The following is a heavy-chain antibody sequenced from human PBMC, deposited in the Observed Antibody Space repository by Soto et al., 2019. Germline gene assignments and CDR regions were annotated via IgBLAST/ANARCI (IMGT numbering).Heavy chain of an antibody. V-gene: IGHV2-70*01. D-gene: IGHD3-10*01. CDR3: ARSRGSGSYGYYGMDV. J-gene: IGHJ6*02. CDR2: IDWGDDK. CDR1: GFSLSTRGMC. Sequence: SRPTLVDPTQTLTLTCSFSGFSLSTRGMCVSWIRQPPGKALEWLALIDWGDDKYYSTSLKTRLTISKDTAKNQVVLTMTNMDPVDTATYYCARSRGSGSYGYYGMDVWGQGTTVTVSS.